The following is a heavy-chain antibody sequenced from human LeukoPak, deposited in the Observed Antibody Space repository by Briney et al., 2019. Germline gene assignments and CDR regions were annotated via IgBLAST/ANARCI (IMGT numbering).Heavy chain of an antibody. D-gene: IGHD4/OR15-4a*01. J-gene: IGHJ6*02. CDR1: GGSISHYY. CDR2: IYYTGNT. V-gene: IGHV4-59*01. CDR3: AREDPQTKVPEGMDV. Sequence: PSETLSLTCTVSGGSISHYYWSWIRQPPGKGPEWIGYIYYTGNTNYNPSLKSRVTISVDTTKNQFSLKLNSVTAADTAVYYCAREDPQTKVPEGMDVWGQGTTVTVSS.